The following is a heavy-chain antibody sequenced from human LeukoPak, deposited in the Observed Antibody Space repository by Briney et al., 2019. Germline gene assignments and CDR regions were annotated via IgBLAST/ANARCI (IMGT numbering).Heavy chain of an antibody. J-gene: IGHJ3*02. D-gene: IGHD3-22*01. CDR1: GGTFSSYA. Sequence: SVKVSCKASGGTFSSYAISWVRQAPGQGLEWMGGIIPIFSTANYAQKFQGRVTITADESTSTAYMELSSLRSEDTAVYYCARDRRDYYDSSGYYYYAFDIWGQGTMVTVSS. V-gene: IGHV1-69*13. CDR2: IIPIFSTA. CDR3: ARDRRDYYDSSGYYYYAFDI.